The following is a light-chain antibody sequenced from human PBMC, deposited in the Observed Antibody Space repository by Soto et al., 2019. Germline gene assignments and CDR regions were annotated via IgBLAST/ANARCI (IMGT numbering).Light chain of an antibody. CDR2: DAS. J-gene: IGKJ1*01. Sequence: EIVITQSPGTLSLSQGDTATLSCRASQSLGSDLAWYQQKPGQAPRLLIYDASSRATGIPDRFSGSGSGTDFTLTISRLEPEDFAVYYCQRDGSSARTFGQGTKVDIK. CDR1: QSLGSD. CDR3: QRDGSSART. V-gene: IGKV3-20*01.